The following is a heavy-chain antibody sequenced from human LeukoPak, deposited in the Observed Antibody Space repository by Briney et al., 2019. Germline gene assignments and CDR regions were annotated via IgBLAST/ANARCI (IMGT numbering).Heavy chain of an antibody. CDR1: GFTFSSYW. Sequence: PGGSLRLSCAASGFTFSSYWMHWVRQAPGKGLEWVSYISSSSSTIYYADSVKGRFTISRDNAKNSLYLQMNSLRAEDTAVYYCARVRGYDSFDYWGQGTLVTVSS. J-gene: IGHJ4*02. CDR2: ISSSSSTI. D-gene: IGHD5-12*01. V-gene: IGHV3-48*04. CDR3: ARVRGYDSFDY.